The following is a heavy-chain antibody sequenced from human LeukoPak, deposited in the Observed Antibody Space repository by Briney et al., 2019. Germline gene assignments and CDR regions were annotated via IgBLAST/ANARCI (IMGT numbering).Heavy chain of an antibody. V-gene: IGHV3-66*01. D-gene: IGHD4-17*01. CDR3: AREVEPTTGYYYGMDV. CDR1: GFTVSSNY. CDR2: IYVDGST. Sequence: GGSLRLSCAASGFTVSSNYMNWVRQAPGKGLEWVSGIYVDGSTYYADSVKGRFTISRDNSKNTLYLQMNSLRAEDTAVYYCAREVEPTTGYYYGMDVWGQGTTVTVSS. J-gene: IGHJ6*02.